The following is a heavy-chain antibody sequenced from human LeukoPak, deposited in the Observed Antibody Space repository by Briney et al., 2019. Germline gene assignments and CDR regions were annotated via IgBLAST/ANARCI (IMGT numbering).Heavy chain of an antibody. CDR1: GGSIRNYY. CDR3: ARLARTVTTFRRKDYYYYYMDV. Sequence: PSETLSLTCTVSGGSIRNYYWIWIRQPAGKGLEWIGRIYTSGSTNYNPSLKSRVTMSEDTSKNQFSLKLSSVTAADTAVYYCARLARTVTTFRRKDYYYYYMDVWGKGTTVTVSS. J-gene: IGHJ6*03. D-gene: IGHD4-11*01. CDR2: IYTSGST. V-gene: IGHV4-4*07.